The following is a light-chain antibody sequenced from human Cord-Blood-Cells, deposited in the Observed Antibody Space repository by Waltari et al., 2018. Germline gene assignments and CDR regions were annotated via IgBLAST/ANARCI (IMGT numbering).Light chain of an antibody. CDR1: QGISSY. Sequence: DIQLTQSPSFLSASVGDRVTITCRASQGISSYLAWYQQKPGKAPKLLIYAASTLQSGVPSRSSGSASATEFTLTISILQPEDVATYYCQQLNSYPRTFGQGTKVEIK. J-gene: IGKJ1*01. CDR2: AAS. V-gene: IGKV1-9*01. CDR3: QQLNSYPRT.